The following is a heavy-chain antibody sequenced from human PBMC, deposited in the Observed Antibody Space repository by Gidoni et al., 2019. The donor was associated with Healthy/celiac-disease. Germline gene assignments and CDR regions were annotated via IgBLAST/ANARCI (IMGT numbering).Heavy chain of an antibody. Sequence: QVQLVESGGGVVQPGGSLRLSCAAPGFTFSSDGMHWVRQAPGKGLEWVAFIRYDGSNKYYADSVKGRFTISRDNSKNTLYLQMNSLRAEDTAVYYCAKEGADCSSTSCYWGYWGQGTLVTVSS. V-gene: IGHV3-30*02. CDR1: GFTFSSDG. D-gene: IGHD2-2*01. J-gene: IGHJ4*02. CDR3: AKEGADCSSTSCYWGY. CDR2: IRYDGSNK.